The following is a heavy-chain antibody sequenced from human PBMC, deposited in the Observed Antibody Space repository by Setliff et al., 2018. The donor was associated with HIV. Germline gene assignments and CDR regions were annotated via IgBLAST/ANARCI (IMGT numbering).Heavy chain of an antibody. CDR1: GGFVSRSSYY. Sequence: SETLSLTCTVSGGFVSRSSYYWGWIRQPRGKQLEWIGTIYYNGDTQYNPSFKSRVIMSVDTSKNQFSLNLSSVTAADTALYYCARRGWNGYKAFDYWGQGTLVTVSS. CDR3: ARRGWNGYKAFDY. CDR2: IYYNGDT. V-gene: IGHV4-39*01. J-gene: IGHJ4*02. D-gene: IGHD5-12*01.